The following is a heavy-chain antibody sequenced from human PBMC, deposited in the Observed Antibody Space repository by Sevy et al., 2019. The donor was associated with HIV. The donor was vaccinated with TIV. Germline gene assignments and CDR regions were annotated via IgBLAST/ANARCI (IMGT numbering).Heavy chain of an antibody. CDR3: ARVSGTTDQFDY. D-gene: IGHD1-7*01. CDR1: GFTLNHYT. Sequence: GGSLRLSCEASGFTLNHYTMNWVRQAPGKGLEWVSYISRSSSTKYYADSVKGRFIISRDNAKNSLYLQMNSVRAEDTAVYHCARVSGTTDQFDYWGQGALVTVSS. J-gene: IGHJ4*02. CDR2: ISRSSSTK. V-gene: IGHV3-48*01.